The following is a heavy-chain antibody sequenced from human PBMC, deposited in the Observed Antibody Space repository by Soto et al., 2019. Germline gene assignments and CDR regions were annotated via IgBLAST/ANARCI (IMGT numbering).Heavy chain of an antibody. D-gene: IGHD6-13*01. V-gene: IGHV3-21*01. Sequence: EVQLVESGGGLVKPGGSLRLSCAASGFTFSSYSMNWVRQAPGKGLEWVSSISSSSSYIYYADSVKGRFTISRHNAKNSLYLQMNSLRAEDTAVYYCARGDIAAPDYWGQGTLVTVSS. J-gene: IGHJ4*02. CDR2: ISSSSSYI. CDR3: ARGDIAAPDY. CDR1: GFTFSSYS.